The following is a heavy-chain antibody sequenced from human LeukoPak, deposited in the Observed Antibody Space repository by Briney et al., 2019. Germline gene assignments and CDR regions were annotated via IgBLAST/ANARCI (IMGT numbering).Heavy chain of an antibody. CDR3: AKDRRYSFYYDSSGYYYAMPDY. CDR1: GFTFSNYA. J-gene: IGHJ4*02. CDR2: INDSGGSK. D-gene: IGHD3-22*01. V-gene: IGHV3-23*01. Sequence: GGSLRLSCAASGFTFSNYAMSWVRQAPGKGLEWVSAINDSGGSKYYADSVKGRFTISRDNAKNSLYLQMNSLRAEDTAVYYCAKDRRYSFYYDSSGYYYAMPDYWGQGTLVTVSS.